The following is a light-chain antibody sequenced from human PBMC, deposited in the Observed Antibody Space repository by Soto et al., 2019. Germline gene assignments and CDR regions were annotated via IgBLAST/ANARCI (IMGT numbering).Light chain of an antibody. CDR3: QQYYSTPRT. V-gene: IGKV4-1*01. CDR1: QSVFYSSNNHNY. Sequence: DIVMTQSPDSLAVPLGERATINCKSSQSVFYSSNNHNYLAWYQQKPGQPPKLLIYWASTRETGVPDRSSGSGSGTDFTLTICSLQAEDVAVYYCQQYYSTPRTFGQGTKVDIK. J-gene: IGKJ1*01. CDR2: WAS.